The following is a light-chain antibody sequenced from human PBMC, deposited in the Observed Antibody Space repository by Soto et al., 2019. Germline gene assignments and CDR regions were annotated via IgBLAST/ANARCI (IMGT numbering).Light chain of an antibody. CDR1: QSIRSY. CDR3: QQSYSTPLT. J-gene: IGKJ4*01. V-gene: IGKV1-39*01. Sequence: DIQMTQSPSSLSASAGDRVTITCRASQSIRSYLNWYQQKPGKAPKLLIYDASNLRSGVPSRFSGSGSGTDFTLTISSLQPEDFATYYCQQSYSTPLTFGGGTKVEIK. CDR2: DAS.